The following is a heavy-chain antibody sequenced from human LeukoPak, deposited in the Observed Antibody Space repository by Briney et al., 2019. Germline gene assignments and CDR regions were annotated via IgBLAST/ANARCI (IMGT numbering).Heavy chain of an antibody. Sequence: GGSLRLSCAASGFTFSSYAMSWVRQAPGKGLEWVSAISGSGGSTYYADSVKGRFTISRDNSKNTLYLQMNSLRAEDTAVYYCAKRGNSRYCSSTSCYTRTDYYYGMDVWGQGTTVTVSS. V-gene: IGHV3-23*01. CDR2: ISGSGGST. D-gene: IGHD2-2*02. J-gene: IGHJ6*02. CDR3: AKRGNSRYCSSTSCYTRTDYYYGMDV. CDR1: GFTFSSYA.